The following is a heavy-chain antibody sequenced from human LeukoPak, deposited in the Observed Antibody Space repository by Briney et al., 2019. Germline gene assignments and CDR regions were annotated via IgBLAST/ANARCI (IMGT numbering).Heavy chain of an antibody. V-gene: IGHV4-39*07. CDR3: ASTLSGSPLLGHDAFDI. CDR2: IYYSGST. J-gene: IGHJ3*02. D-gene: IGHD1-26*01. Sequence: SETLSLTRTVSGGSISSSSYYWGWIRQPPGKGLEWIGSIYYSGSTYYNPSLKSRVTMSVDTSKNQFSLKLSSVTAADTAVYYCASTLSGSPLLGHDAFDIWGQGTMVTVSS. CDR1: GGSISSSSYY.